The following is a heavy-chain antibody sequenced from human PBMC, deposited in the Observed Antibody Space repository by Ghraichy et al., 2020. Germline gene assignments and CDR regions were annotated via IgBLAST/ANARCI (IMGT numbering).Heavy chain of an antibody. V-gene: IGHV4-39*07. D-gene: IGHD2-21*01. CDR3: ARGPPRAVVVIAIGPGGGAFDI. CDR2: IYYSGST. Sequence: SETLSLTCTVSGGSISSSSYYWGWIRQPPGKGLEWIGSIYYSGSTYYNPSLKSRVTISVDTSKNQFSLKLSSVTAADTAVYYCARGPPRAVVVIAIGPGGGAFDIWGQGTMVTVSS. J-gene: IGHJ3*02. CDR1: GGSISSSSYY.